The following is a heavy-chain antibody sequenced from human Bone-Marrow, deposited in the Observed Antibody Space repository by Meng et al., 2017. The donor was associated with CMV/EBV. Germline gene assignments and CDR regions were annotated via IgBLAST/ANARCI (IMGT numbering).Heavy chain of an antibody. V-gene: IGHV1-2*02. CDR1: GYTFSDYF. D-gene: IGHD3-3*01. Sequence: ASVKVSCKASGYTFSDYFLHWVRQAPGQGLEWMGWINPKSGVTNYAQRFQGRVTITADKSTSTAYMELSSLRSEDTAVYYCARLKRITIFGVVTHYYYYGMEVWGQGTMVTVSS. J-gene: IGHJ6*02. CDR2: INPKSGVT. CDR3: ARLKRITIFGVVTHYYYYGMEV.